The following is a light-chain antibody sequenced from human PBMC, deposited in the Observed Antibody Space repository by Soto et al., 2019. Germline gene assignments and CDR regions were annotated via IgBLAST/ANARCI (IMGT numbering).Light chain of an antibody. CDR1: QAVGYN. CDR2: GAS. J-gene: IGKJ5*01. CDR3: QQYGSSPPT. Sequence: EVVMTQSPATLYVSPGERVTLSCRASQAVGYNLAWYQHKPGQAPRLLIYGASTRVTGIPTRFSGSGSGTEFTLTISSLQSEDFAVYYCQQYGSSPPTFGQGTRLEIK. V-gene: IGKV3-15*01.